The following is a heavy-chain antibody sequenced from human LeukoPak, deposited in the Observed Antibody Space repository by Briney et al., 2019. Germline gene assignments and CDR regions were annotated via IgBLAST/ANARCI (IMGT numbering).Heavy chain of an antibody. D-gene: IGHD6-13*01. V-gene: IGHV3-30-3*01. J-gene: IGHJ4*02. CDR3: ARDPAGTGFDY. Sequence: GGSLRLSCAASGFTFSSYAMDWVRQAPGKGLEWVTVISYDGSNKYYADSVKGRFTISRDNSKNTLYLQMNSLRAEDTAVYYCARDPAGTGFDYWGQGTLVTVSS. CDR2: ISYDGSNK. CDR1: GFTFSSYA.